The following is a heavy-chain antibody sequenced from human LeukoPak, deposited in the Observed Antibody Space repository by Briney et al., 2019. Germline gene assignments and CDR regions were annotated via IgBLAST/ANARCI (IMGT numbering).Heavy chain of an antibody. CDR3: ARGISTSGWLDY. CDR1: GFTVSSNF. CDR2: LYSGGST. V-gene: IGHV3-53*01. D-gene: IGHD6-19*01. J-gene: IGHJ4*02. Sequence: GGSLRLFCAASGFTVSSNFMRWVRKAPGKDLEWVSLLYSGGSTYYADSVKGRFTISRDNSKNTLYLQMNSLRAEDTAVYYCARGISTSGWLDYWGQGTLVTVSS.